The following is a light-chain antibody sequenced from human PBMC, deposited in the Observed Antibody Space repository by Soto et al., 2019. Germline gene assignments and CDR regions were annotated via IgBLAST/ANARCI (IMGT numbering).Light chain of an antibody. CDR2: EVT. J-gene: IGLJ1*01. CDR1: SGDVGSYNL. CDR3: CSYAGNSEV. Sequence: QSVLTQPAPVSGSPGQSITIPCTGTSGDVGSYNLVSWYQQHPGKAPKLLIYEVTERPSGVSNRFSGSKSGSTASLTISGLQPHDEADYYCCSYAGNSEVFGTGAKVTVL. V-gene: IGLV2-23*02.